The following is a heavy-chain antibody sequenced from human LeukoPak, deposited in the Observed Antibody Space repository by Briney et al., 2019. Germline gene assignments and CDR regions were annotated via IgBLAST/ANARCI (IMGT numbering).Heavy chain of an antibody. CDR3: ARDLLTTVFDY. J-gene: IGHJ4*02. Sequence: KTGGSLRLSCAASGFTFSSYSMNWVRQAPGKGLEWVSSISSSSSYIYYADSVKGRFTISRDNAKNSLYLQMNSLRAEDTAVYYCARDLLTTVFDYWGQETLVTVSS. D-gene: IGHD4-17*01. CDR1: GFTFSSYS. V-gene: IGHV3-21*01. CDR2: ISSSSSYI.